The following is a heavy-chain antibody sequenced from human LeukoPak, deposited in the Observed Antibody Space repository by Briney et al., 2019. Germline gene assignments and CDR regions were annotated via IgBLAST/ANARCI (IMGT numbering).Heavy chain of an antibody. CDR2: IYYSGST. J-gene: IGHJ3*02. V-gene: IGHV4-59*12. D-gene: IGHD1-14*01. Sequence: PSETLSLTCTVSGGSISSYYWSWIRQPPGKGLEWVGYIYYSGSTNYNPSLKSRVTISVDTSKNQFSLKLSSVTAADTAVYYCKFAPRPPRGDDAFDIWGQGTMVTVSS. CDR1: GGSISSYY. CDR3: KFAPRPPRGDDAFDI.